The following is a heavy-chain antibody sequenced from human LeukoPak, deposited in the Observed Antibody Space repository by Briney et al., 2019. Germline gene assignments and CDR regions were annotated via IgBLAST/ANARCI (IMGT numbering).Heavy chain of an antibody. CDR3: AKNGVWGSSIFDY. V-gene: IGHV3-23*01. J-gene: IGHJ4*02. D-gene: IGHD3-16*01. Sequence: GGSLRLSCAASGFTFINYAMSWVRQAPGKGLEWVSAISGSGGSTYYADSVKGRFAISRDKSKNTLYLQMNSLRAEDTAVYYCAKNGVWGSSIFDYWGQGTLATVSS. CDR2: ISGSGGST. CDR1: GFTFINYA.